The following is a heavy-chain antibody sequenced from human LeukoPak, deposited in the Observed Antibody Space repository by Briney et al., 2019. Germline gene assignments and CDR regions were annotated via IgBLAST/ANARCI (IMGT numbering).Heavy chain of an antibody. J-gene: IGHJ4*02. V-gene: IGHV4-31*03. CDR3: ARYAFWSGYPLDY. CDR1: GGSISSGGYY. D-gene: IGHD3-3*01. CDR2: IYYSGST. Sequence: SQTLSLTCTVSGGSISSGGYYWSWIRQHPGKGLEWIGYIYYSGSTYYNPSLKSRVTISVDTSKNQFSLKLSSVTAADTAVYYCARYAFWSGYPLDYWGQGTLVTVSS.